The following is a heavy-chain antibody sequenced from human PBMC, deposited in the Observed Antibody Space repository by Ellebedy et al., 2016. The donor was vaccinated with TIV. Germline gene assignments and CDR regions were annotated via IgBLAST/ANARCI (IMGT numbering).Heavy chain of an antibody. CDR1: GFTFSSYW. CDR3: ARDDGAYSYGSDAFDI. Sequence: HTGGSLRPSCAASGFTFSSYWMHWVRQAPGKGLVWVSRLNRDGSSTTYADSVKGRFTISRDNAKNTLYLQMNSLRVEDTAVYYCARDDGAYSYGSDAFDIWGQGTMVTVSS. D-gene: IGHD5-18*01. V-gene: IGHV3-74*01. CDR2: LNRDGSST. J-gene: IGHJ3*02.